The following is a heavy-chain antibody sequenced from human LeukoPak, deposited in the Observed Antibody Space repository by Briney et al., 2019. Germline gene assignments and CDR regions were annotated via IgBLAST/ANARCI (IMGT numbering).Heavy chain of an antibody. D-gene: IGHD6-19*01. V-gene: IGHV3-21*01. J-gene: IGHJ5*02. Sequence: GGSLRLSCAASGFTFSSCTMNWVRQAPGKGLEWVSSISSSSSYIYYADSVKGRFTTSRDNAKNSLYLQMNSLRAEDTAVYYCARGGSGWGRLTSGWFDPWGQGTLVIVSS. CDR2: ISSSSSYI. CDR1: GFTFSSCT. CDR3: ARGGSGWGRLTSGWFDP.